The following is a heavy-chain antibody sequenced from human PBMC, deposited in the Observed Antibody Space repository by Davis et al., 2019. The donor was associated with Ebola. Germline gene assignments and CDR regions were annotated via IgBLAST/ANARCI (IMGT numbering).Heavy chain of an antibody. V-gene: IGHV1-46*01. D-gene: IGHD4-17*01. Sequence: ASVKVSCKASGYTFTGYYMHWVRQAPGQGLEWMGIINPSGGSTSYAQKFQGRVTMTRDTSTSTVYMELSSLRSEDTAVYYCARDHPRLRRGDAFAIWGQGTMVTVSS. CDR3: ARDHPRLRRGDAFAI. CDR2: INPSGGST. J-gene: IGHJ3*02. CDR1: GYTFTGYY.